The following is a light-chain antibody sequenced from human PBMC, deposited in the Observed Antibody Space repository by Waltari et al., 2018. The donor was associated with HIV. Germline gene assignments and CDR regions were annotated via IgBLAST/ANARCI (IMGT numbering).Light chain of an antibody. CDR2: GNS. J-gene: IGLJ2*01. CDR3: QSYDSSLTLVI. Sequence: QSVLTQPPSVSGAPGQRVTISCTGTSSNIGAGYDVHWYQQVPGTAPKPLIFGNSNRPSGVPDRFSGSKSATSASLAITGLQAEDEADYYCQSYDSSLTLVIFGGGTKLTVL. CDR1: SSNIGAGYD. V-gene: IGLV1-40*01.